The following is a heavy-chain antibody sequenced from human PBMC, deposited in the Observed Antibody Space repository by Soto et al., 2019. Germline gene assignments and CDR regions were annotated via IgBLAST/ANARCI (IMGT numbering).Heavy chain of an antibody. CDR1: GYTFTSYG. V-gene: IGHV1-18*01. D-gene: IGHD5-18*01. CDR2: LIPYNGDT. CDR3: ERDASSGYRGWWDP. J-gene: IGHJ5*02. Sequence: ASVKVSCKASGYTFTSYGISWVRQAPGQGLEWMGLLIPYNGDTIYAQKFQGRVILTTDTATSTAYMELGSLRSDDTAVYYCERDASSGYRGWWDPWGQGTLVTVSS.